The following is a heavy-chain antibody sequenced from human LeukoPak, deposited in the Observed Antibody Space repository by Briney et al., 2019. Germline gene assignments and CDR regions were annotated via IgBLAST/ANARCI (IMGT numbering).Heavy chain of an antibody. V-gene: IGHV4-59*01. Sequence: SETLPLTCTVSGGSISDYYWSWSRQPPGKGLEWMGNILYFGNTKYNPSLRSRITMSADTSNNLFSLKLSSVTAADTAVYYCARGADYRVAFEIWGRGTMVTVSS. D-gene: IGHD4/OR15-4a*01. CDR2: ILYFGNT. J-gene: IGHJ3*02. CDR3: ARGADYRVAFEI. CDR1: GGSISDYY.